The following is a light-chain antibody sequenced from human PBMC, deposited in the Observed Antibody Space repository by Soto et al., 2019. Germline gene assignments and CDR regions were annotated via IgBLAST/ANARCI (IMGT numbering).Light chain of an antibody. V-gene: IGKV3-20*01. Sequence: EIVLTQSPGTLSLSPGERATLSCRASQSISSSHLAWYQQKAGQAPRVLIYGASSRATGIPDRFSGSGSGTDFTLTISRLEPEDFAVYYCQQYVSSPWTFGHGTKVEIK. CDR2: GAS. CDR1: QSISSSH. J-gene: IGKJ1*01. CDR3: QQYVSSPWT.